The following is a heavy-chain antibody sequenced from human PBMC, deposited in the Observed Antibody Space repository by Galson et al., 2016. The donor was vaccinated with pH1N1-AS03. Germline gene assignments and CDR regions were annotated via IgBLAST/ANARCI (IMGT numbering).Heavy chain of an antibody. CDR3: AKDHSNFYGMDV. D-gene: IGHD4-11*01. J-gene: IGHJ6*02. CDR2: IIGAGGVP. V-gene: IGHV3-23*01. CDR1: GFTFSSYA. Sequence: SLRLSCAASGFTFSSYAMSWVRQAPGKGLEWVASIIGAGGVPYYAGSVKGRFAVSRDTSENTVYLQLDRLRAEDTAVYYCAKDHSNFYGMDVWGQGTTVTVSS.